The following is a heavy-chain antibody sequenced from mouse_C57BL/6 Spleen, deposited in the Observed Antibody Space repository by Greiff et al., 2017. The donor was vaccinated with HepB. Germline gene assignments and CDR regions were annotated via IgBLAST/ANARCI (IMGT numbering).Heavy chain of an antibody. CDR2: IDPEDGDT. CDR1: GFNIKDYY. Sequence: EVQLQESGAELVRPGASVKLSCTASGFNIKDYYMHWVKQRPEQGLEWIGRIDPEDGDTEYAPKFQGKATMTADTSSNTAYLQLSSLTSEDTAVYYCTRAYYSNRDYAMDYWGQGTSVTVSS. J-gene: IGHJ4*01. D-gene: IGHD2-5*01. CDR3: TRAYYSNRDYAMDY. V-gene: IGHV14-1*01.